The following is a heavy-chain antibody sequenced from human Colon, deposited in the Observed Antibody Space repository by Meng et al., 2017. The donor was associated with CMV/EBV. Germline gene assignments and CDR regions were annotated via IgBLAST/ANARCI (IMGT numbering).Heavy chain of an antibody. Sequence: ASVNVSCKASDYTFTSYDINWVRQAPGQGLEWMGVINPNGGGTTYSQKFEGRVTMTSDTSTSTVYMELSSLRSEDTAVYYCARVRGSYPGDYYYGMDVWGQGTTVTVSS. CDR1: DYTFTSYD. J-gene: IGHJ6*02. D-gene: IGHD1-26*01. CDR3: ARVRGSYPGDYYYGMDV. CDR2: INPNGGGT. V-gene: IGHV1-46*01.